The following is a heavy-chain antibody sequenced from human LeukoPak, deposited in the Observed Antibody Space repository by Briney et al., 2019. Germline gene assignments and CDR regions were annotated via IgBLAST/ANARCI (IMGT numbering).Heavy chain of an antibody. CDR2: IYYNGDT. Sequence: SETMSLACSVSGDSITGYSWSWIRQTPGKGLEWIGYIYYNGDTHYNPSLNSRLSISVDTPNNQFSLNLRSVTAADTAVYYCVRGPYGASISNWFDPWGQGLLVTVSS. CDR3: VRGPYGASISNWFDP. D-gene: IGHD4/OR15-4a*01. V-gene: IGHV4-59*01. J-gene: IGHJ5*02. CDR1: GDSITGYS.